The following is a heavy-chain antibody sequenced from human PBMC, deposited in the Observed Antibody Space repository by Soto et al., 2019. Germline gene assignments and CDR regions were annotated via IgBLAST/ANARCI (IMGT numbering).Heavy chain of an antibody. J-gene: IGHJ3*02. CDR1: GFTFISYW. V-gene: IGHV3-7*01. CDR3: ARVDGSGSYYRNDAFDI. CDR2: IKQDGSEK. D-gene: IGHD3-10*01. Sequence: PGGSLRLSCASSGFTFISYWMSWVRQAPGKGLEWVANIKQDGSEKYYVDSVKGRFTISRDNAKNSLYLQMNSLRAEDTAVYYCARVDGSGSYYRNDAFDIWGQGTMVTVSS.